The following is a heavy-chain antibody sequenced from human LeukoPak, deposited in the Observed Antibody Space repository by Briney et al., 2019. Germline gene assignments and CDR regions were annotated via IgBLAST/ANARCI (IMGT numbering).Heavy chain of an antibody. CDR2: IYPGDSDT. J-gene: IGHJ4*02. D-gene: IGHD3-9*01. CDR1: GYSFTSYW. CDR3: AKEPQYDILTVYFDY. Sequence: GESLKISCKGSGYSFTSYWIGWVRQMPGKGLEWMGIIYPGDSDTRYSPSFQGQVTISADKSISTAYLQWSSLKASDTAMYYFAKEPQYDILTVYFDYWGQGTLVTVSS. V-gene: IGHV5-51*01.